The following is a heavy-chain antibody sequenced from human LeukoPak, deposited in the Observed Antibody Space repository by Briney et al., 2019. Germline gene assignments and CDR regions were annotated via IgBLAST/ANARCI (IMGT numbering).Heavy chain of an antibody. V-gene: IGHV4-59*01. CDR3: ARVYCSSTSCQQELIWYFDL. Sequence: PSETLYLTCTVSGGSISSYYWSWIRQPPGKGLEWIGYIYYSGSTNYNPSLKSRVTISVDTSKNQFSLKLSSVTAADTAVYYCARVYCSSTSCQQELIWYFDLWGRGTLVTVSS. J-gene: IGHJ2*01. CDR2: IYYSGST. D-gene: IGHD2-2*01. CDR1: GGSISSYY.